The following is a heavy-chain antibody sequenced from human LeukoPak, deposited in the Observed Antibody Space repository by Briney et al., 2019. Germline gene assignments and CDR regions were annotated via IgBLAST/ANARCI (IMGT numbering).Heavy chain of an antibody. CDR3: ARGGYYGSGSYYMDV. J-gene: IGHJ6*03. CDR2: INHSGST. CDR1: GGFFSGYY. V-gene: IGHV4-34*01. D-gene: IGHD3-10*01. Sequence: SETLSLTCAVYGGFFSGYYWSWIRQPPGKGLEWIGEINHSGSTNYSPSLKSRVTISVDTSKNQYSLKLSSVTAADTAVYYCARGGYYGSGSYYMDVWGKGTTVTVSS.